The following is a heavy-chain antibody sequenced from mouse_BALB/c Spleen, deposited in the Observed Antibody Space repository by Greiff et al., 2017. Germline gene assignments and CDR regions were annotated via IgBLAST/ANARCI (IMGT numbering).Heavy chain of an antibody. CDR3: ARHGSGSAWFAY. V-gene: IGHV5-6-2*01. Sequence: EVKVEESGGGLVKLGGSLKLSCAASGFTFSSYYMSWVRQTPEKRLELVAAINSNGGSTYYPDTVKGRFTISRDNAKNTLYLQMSSLKSEDTALYYCARHGSGSAWFAYWGQGTLVTVSA. D-gene: IGHD3-1*01. CDR1: GFTFSSYY. J-gene: IGHJ3*01. CDR2: INSNGGST.